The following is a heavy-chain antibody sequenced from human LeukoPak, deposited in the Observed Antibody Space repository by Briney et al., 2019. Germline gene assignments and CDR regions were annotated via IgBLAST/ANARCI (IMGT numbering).Heavy chain of an antibody. Sequence: ASVKVSCKASGYTFTIYGITWVRQAPGQGPEWMGWISPYNGKTNYAQKLQGRITLTTDSSTSTAYMELTSLRSDDTAVYYCARGREGIVGATTGYFDYWGQGTLVTVSS. CDR3: ARGREGIVGATTGYFDY. D-gene: IGHD1-26*01. CDR1: GYTFTIYG. CDR2: ISPYNGKT. V-gene: IGHV1-18*01. J-gene: IGHJ4*02.